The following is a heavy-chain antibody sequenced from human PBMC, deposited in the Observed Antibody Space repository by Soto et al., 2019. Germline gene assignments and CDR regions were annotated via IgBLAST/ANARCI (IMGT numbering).Heavy chain of an antibody. D-gene: IGHD5-12*01. CDR1: GGTFSSYT. CDR2: IIPILGIA. J-gene: IGHJ4*02. Sequence: SVKVSCKASGGTFSSYTISWVRQAPGQGLEWMGRIIPILGIANYAQKFQGRVTITADKSTSTAYMELSSLRSEDTAVYYCARSLPTSPDSGYALGVFYYWGQGTLVTVSS. V-gene: IGHV1-69*02. CDR3: ARSLPTSPDSGYALGVFYY.